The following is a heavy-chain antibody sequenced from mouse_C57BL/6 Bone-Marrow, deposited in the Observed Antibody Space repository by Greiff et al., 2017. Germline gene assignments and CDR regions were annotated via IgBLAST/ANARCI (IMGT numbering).Heavy chain of an antibody. CDR3: ASSWDRYFDV. CDR1: GYTFTSYW. D-gene: IGHD4-1*01. Sequence: VQLQQPGAELVKPGASVKLSCKASGYTFTSYWMQWVKQRPGQGLEWIGEIDPSDSYTNYNQKFKGKATLTVDTSSSTAYMQLSSLTSEDSAVYYCASSWDRYFDVWGTGTTVTVSS. V-gene: IGHV1-50*01. J-gene: IGHJ1*03. CDR2: IDPSDSYT.